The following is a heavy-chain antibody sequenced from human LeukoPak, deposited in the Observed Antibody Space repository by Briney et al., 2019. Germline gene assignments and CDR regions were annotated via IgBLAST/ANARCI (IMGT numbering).Heavy chain of an antibody. J-gene: IGHJ4*02. Sequence: PSETLSLTCTVSGGSISTSSYYWGWIRQPPGKGLEWVSVIYSGGSTYYADSVKGRFTISRDNSKNTLYLQMNSLRAEDTAVYYCITVAGTQYSFDYWGQGTLVTVSS. CDR2: IYSGGST. V-gene: IGHV3-53*01. D-gene: IGHD6-19*01. CDR3: ITVAGTQYSFDY. CDR1: GGSISTSSYY.